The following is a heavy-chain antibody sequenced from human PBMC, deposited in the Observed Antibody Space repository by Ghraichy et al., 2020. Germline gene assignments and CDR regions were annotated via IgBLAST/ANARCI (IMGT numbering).Heavy chain of an antibody. J-gene: IGHJ6*03. CDR3: AASSSGYYYYYMDV. V-gene: IGHV3-23*01. Sequence: GGSLRLSCAASRVTFSNYAMSWVRQAPGKGLEWVSSISGNGGTSYYTDSVEGRFTISRDYSKNTLYLQMNSLRAEDTAVYYCAASSSGYYYYYMDVWGKGTTVTVSS. D-gene: IGHD6-6*01. CDR2: ISGNGGTS. CDR1: RVTFSNYA.